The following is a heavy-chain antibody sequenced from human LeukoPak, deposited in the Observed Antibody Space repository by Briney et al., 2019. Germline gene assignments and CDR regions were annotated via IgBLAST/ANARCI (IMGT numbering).Heavy chain of an antibody. CDR1: GYTFTSYG. J-gene: IGHJ5*02. CDR3: ARDKYDILTGYYGPSNWFDP. D-gene: IGHD3-9*01. Sequence: ASVKVSCKASGYTFTSYGISWVRQAPGQGLEWMGWISAYNGNTNYAQKLQGRVTMTTDASTSTAYMELRSLRSDDTAVYYCARDKYDILTGYYGPSNWFDPWGQGTLVTVSS. V-gene: IGHV1-18*01. CDR2: ISAYNGNT.